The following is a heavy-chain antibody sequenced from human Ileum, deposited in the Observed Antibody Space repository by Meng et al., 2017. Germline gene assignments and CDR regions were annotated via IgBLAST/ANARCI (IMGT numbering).Heavy chain of an antibody. CDR3: ARDLASAGSPVRFGP. V-gene: IGHV3-33*01. D-gene: IGHD6-13*01. CDR2: IWYDGDDK. J-gene: IGHJ5*02. Sequence: QVQVVETGGGWVQPGRSPRLCCAASGFPFRSFGMHWVRQAPGSGLEWVEVIWYDGDDKEYADSVKGRFTISRDNSKNMLYLQMNSLSAEDTAVYYCARDLASAGSPVRFGPWGQGTLVTVSS. CDR1: GFPFRSFG.